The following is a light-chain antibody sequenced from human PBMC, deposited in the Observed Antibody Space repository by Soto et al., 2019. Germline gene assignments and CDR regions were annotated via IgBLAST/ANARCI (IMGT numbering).Light chain of an antibody. CDR1: SGSVSTSYY. CDR2: STN. CDR3: VLYMGSGIWV. Sequence: TVVTQEPSFSVSPGGTVTLTCGLSSGSVSTSYYPSWYQQTPGQAPRTLIYSTNTRSSRVPDRFSGSILGNKAALTITGAQADDESDYYCVLYMGSGIWVFGGGTKLTVL. V-gene: IGLV8-61*01. J-gene: IGLJ3*02.